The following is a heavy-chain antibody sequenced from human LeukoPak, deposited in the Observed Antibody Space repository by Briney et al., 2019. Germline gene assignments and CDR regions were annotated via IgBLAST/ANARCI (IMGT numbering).Heavy chain of an antibody. J-gene: IGHJ6*03. CDR3: ARDPFTDYYYYMDV. V-gene: IGHV1-69*05. CDR1: GGTFSSYA. CDR2: IIPIFGTA. Sequence: ASVKVSCKASGGTFSSYAISWVRQAPGQGLEWMGKIIPIFGTANYAQKFQGRVTITTDESTSTACMELSSLRSEDTAVYYCARDPFTDYYYYMDVWGKGTTVTVSS.